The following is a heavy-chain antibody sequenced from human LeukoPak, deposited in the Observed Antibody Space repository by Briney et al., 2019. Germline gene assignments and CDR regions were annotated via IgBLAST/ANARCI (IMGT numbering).Heavy chain of an antibody. CDR2: IYYSGST. Sequence: SETLSLTCTVSHYSISSNYYWGWIRQPPGKGLEWIGSIYYSGSTYYNPSLKSRVTISVDTSKNQFSLKLSSVTAADTAVYYCARQPMVRGTNWFDPWGQGTLVTVSS. J-gene: IGHJ5*02. D-gene: IGHD3-10*01. CDR1: HYSISSNYY. V-gene: IGHV4-38-2*02. CDR3: ARQPMVRGTNWFDP.